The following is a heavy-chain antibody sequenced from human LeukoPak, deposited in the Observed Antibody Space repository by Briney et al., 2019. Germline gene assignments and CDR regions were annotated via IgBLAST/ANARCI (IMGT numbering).Heavy chain of an antibody. J-gene: IGHJ3*01. V-gene: IGHV3-48*03. CDR1: GFTFSSYE. CDR3: ARDPLGSSSWSDVFDV. Sequence: PGGSLRLSCAASGFTFSSYEMNWVRQAPGKGLEWVSYISSSGSTIYYADSVKGRFTTSRDNAKNSLYLQMTSLRAEDTAVYYCARDPLGSSSWSDVFDVWGQGTMVTVSS. D-gene: IGHD6-13*01. CDR2: ISSSGSTI.